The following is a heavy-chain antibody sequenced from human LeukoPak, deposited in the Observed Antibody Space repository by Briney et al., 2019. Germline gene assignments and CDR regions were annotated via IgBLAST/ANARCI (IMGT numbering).Heavy chain of an antibody. J-gene: IGHJ4*02. CDR2: ISHSGST. D-gene: IGHD7-27*01. CDR3: ATLLTGGVDY. V-gene: IGHV4-59*01. Sequence: SETLSLTCTVSGDSISNNYWSCIRQPPGKGLEWIGYISHSGSTSYNPSLKSRVTISVDTSKNQFSLKLSSVTAADTAVYYCATLLTGGVDYWGQGTLVTVSS. CDR1: GDSISNNY.